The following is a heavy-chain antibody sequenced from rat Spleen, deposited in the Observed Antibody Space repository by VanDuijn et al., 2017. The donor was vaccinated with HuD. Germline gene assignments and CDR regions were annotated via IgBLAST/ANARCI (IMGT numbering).Heavy chain of an antibody. V-gene: IGHV5-20*01. CDR3: TTGDS. Sequence: EVQLVESGGGLVQPGRSMKLSCAASGFTFSIYDMAWVRTAPPKGLEWVASISYDGSSTYYRDSEKGRFTISRDNAKSTLYLQMDSLRSEDTATYYCTTGDSWGQGVMVTVSS. J-gene: IGHJ2*01. CDR2: ISYDGSST. CDR1: GFTFSIYD.